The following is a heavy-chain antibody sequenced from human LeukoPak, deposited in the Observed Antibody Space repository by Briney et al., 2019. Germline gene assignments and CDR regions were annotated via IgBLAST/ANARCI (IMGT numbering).Heavy chain of an antibody. V-gene: IGHV1-18*01. CDR2: INADNGNT. Sequence: LXWMGWINADNGNTNYSQKLQGRVTLTTATTTSTAYMELRSLRSDDTAVYYCAQAGNSWQFEYWGQGTLVTVSS. CDR3: AQAGNSWQFEY. D-gene: IGHD6-13*01. J-gene: IGHJ4*02.